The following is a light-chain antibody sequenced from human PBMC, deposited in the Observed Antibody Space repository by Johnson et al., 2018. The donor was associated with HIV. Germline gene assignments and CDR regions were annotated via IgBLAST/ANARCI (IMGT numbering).Light chain of an antibody. CDR1: SSNIGNNY. V-gene: IGLV1-51*02. CDR3: GTWDSSLSAGV. CDR2: ENN. J-gene: IGLJ1*01. Sequence: QSLLTQPPSVSAAPGQKVTISCSGSSSNIGNNYVSWYQQLPGTAPKLLIYENNKRPSGIPDRFSCSKSGTSATLGITGLQTGDEADYYCGTWDSSLSAGVFGTGAKVTVL.